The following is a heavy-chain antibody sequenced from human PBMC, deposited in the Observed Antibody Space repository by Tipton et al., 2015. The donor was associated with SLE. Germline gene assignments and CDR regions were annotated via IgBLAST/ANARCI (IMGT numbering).Heavy chain of an antibody. CDR3: ARSWSGRREFDY. D-gene: IGHD1-26*01. CDR2: IYRTGTT. CDR1: DDSVSSAYY. Sequence: TLSLTCIVSDDSVSSAYYWAWIRQPPGKGLQWIACIYRTGTTYVNPSLKSRVSVSMDTSNNRFSLTMTSLTVADTAVYYCARSWSGRREFDYWGPGTLVTVTS. V-gene: IGHV4-38-2*02. J-gene: IGHJ4*02.